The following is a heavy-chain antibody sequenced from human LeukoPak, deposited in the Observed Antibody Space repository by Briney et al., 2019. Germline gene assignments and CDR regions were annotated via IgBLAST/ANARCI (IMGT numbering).Heavy chain of an antibody. Sequence: GGSLRLSCAASGFTFSGSAMHWVRQASGKGLGWVGRIRSKANSYATAYAASVKGRFTISRDDSKNTAYLQMNSLKTEDTAVYYCTTLTGYSSGWHNWFDPWGQGTLVTVSS. CDR2: IRSKANSYAT. CDR1: GFTFSGSA. CDR3: TTLTGYSSGWHNWFDP. J-gene: IGHJ5*02. V-gene: IGHV3-73*01. D-gene: IGHD6-19*01.